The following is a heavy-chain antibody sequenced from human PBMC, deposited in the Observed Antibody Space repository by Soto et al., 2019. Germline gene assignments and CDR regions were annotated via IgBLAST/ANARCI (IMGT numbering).Heavy chain of an antibody. J-gene: IGHJ6*02. CDR2: ISYDGSNK. D-gene: IGHD6-13*01. Sequence: AGGSLRLSCAASGFTFSSYAMHWVRQAPGKGLEWVAVISYDGSNKYYADSVKGRFTISRDNSKNTLYLQMNSLRAEDTAVYYCARDYGAAAGMGYYYYGMDVWGQGTTVTVSS. V-gene: IGHV3-30-3*01. CDR3: ARDYGAAAGMGYYYYGMDV. CDR1: GFTFSSYA.